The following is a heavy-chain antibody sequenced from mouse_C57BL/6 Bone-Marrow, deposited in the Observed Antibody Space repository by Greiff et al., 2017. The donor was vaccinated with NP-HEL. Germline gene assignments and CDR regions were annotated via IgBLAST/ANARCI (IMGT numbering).Heavy chain of an antibody. Sequence: VQLQQSGPELVKPGASVKISCKASGYAFSSSWMNWVKQRPGKGLEWIGRIYPGDGDTNYNGKFKGKATLTADKSSSTAYMQLSSLTSEDSAVYFCARWGGPDYWGQGTTLTVSS. CDR3: ARWGGPDY. CDR1: GYAFSSSW. CDR2: IYPGDGDT. V-gene: IGHV1-82*01. J-gene: IGHJ2*01.